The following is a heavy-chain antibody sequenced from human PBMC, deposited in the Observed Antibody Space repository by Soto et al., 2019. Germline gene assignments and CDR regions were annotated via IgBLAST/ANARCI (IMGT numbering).Heavy chain of an antibody. D-gene: IGHD2-8*02. CDR3: ASTVDLRDWFDP. CDR1: GGSISSSSYY. Sequence: PSETLSLTCTVSGGSISSSSYYWGWIRQPPGKGLEWIGSIYYSGSTYYNPSLKSRVTISVDTSKNQFSLKLSSVTAADTAVYYCASTVDLRDWFDPWGQGTLVTVSS. V-gene: IGHV4-39*01. J-gene: IGHJ5*02. CDR2: IYYSGST.